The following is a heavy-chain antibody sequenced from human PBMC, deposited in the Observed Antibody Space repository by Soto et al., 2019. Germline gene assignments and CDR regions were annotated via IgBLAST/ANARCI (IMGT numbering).Heavy chain of an antibody. CDR2: IYYSGST. J-gene: IGHJ5*02. CDR1: GGSISNGGYY. D-gene: IGHD2-2*01. CDR3: AREPRYCSSTSCPTRFDP. V-gene: IGHV4-31*03. Sequence: PSETLSLTCTVSGGSISNGGYYWSWIRQHPGKGLEWIGYIYYSGSTYYNPSLKSRVTISVDTSKNQFSLKLSSVTAADTAVYYCAREPRYCSSTSCPTRFDPWGQGTLVTVSS.